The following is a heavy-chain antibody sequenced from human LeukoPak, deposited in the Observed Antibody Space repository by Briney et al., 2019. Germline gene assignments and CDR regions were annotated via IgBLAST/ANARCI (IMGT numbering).Heavy chain of an antibody. V-gene: IGHV4-4*07. J-gene: IGHJ3*02. CDR3: ARYFQYYYDSSGYSDAFDI. D-gene: IGHD3-22*01. CDR2: IYTSGST. CDR1: GGSISSYY. Sequence: SETLSLTCSVSGGSISSYYWSWIRQPAGKGLEWIGRIYTSGSTNYNPSLKSRVTMSVDTSKNQFSLKLSSVTAADTAVYYCARYFQYYYDSSGYSDAFDIWGQGTMVTVSS.